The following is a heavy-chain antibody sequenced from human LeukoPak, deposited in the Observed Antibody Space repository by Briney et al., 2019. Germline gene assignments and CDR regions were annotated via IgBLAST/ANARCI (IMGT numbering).Heavy chain of an antibody. J-gene: IGHJ4*02. CDR1: GGTFSSYA. CDR3: ARDSLEWLSFDY. D-gene: IGHD3-3*01. V-gene: IGHV1-2*06. Sequence: ASVKVSCKASGGTFSSYAISWVRQAPGQGLEWMGRINPNSGGTNYAQRFQGRVTMTRDTSISTAYMELSRLRSDDTAVYYCARDSLEWLSFDYWGQGTLVTVSS. CDR2: INPNSGGT.